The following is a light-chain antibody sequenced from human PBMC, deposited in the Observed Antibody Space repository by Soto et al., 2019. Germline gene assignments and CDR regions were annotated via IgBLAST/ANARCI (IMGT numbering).Light chain of an antibody. V-gene: IGKV3-20*01. Sequence: EIVLTQSPGTLSLSPGERATLSCRASQSVSSSYLAWYQQKPGQAPRLRIYGASSRATGIPDRFSGSGSRTDITITISRLEPKDLAVYYCQQYGSSRYTFGRGTKLEIK. J-gene: IGKJ2*01. CDR3: QQYGSSRYT. CDR2: GAS. CDR1: QSVSSSY.